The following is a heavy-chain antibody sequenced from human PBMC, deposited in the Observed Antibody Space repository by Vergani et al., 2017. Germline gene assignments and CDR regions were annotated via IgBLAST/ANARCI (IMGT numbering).Heavy chain of an antibody. D-gene: IGHD3-10*01. V-gene: IGHV3-7*03. Sequence: VQLVESGGGVVQPGRSLRLSCAASGFTFSSYWMNWVRKAPGKGLEWGANIKQDGSEQNYVDSVKGRFTIYRDNAKHSMYLQMNILRAEDTAVYYCAREVLWAFDPWGQGTLVTVSS. J-gene: IGHJ5*02. CDR3: AREVLWAFDP. CDR2: IKQDGSEQ. CDR1: GFTFSSYW.